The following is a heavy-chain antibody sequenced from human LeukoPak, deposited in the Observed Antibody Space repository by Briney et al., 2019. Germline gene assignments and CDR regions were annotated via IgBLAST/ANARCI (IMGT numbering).Heavy chain of an antibody. J-gene: IGHJ6*04. D-gene: IGHD2-21*01. V-gene: IGHV3-33*01. CDR1: GFTLSRYG. Sequence: GGSLRLSCEASGFTLSRYGMHWVRQGPGKGLEWVAVMWYDGSNQYYADSVKGRFTISRDTSKNTLYLQMNSMRAEDTAVYFCARDYSHDGMDVWGKGTTVTVSS. CDR3: ARDYSHDGMDV. CDR2: MWYDGSNQ.